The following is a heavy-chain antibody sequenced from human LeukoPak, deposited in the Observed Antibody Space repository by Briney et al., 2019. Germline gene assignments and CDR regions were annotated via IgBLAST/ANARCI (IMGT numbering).Heavy chain of an antibody. CDR1: GASISGYY. CDR2: IHYSGNT. V-gene: IGHV4-59*01. D-gene: IGHD2-15*01. CDR3: ARGVGCSDGSCYSVYWLDP. J-gene: IGHJ5*02. Sequence: SETLSLTCTVSGASISGYYWSWIRQPPGKGLEWIGYIHYSGNTKYNSSLKSRVTTSVDTSRSQFSLKLSSVTAADTAVYYCARGVGCSDGSCYSVYWLDPWGQGTLVTVSS.